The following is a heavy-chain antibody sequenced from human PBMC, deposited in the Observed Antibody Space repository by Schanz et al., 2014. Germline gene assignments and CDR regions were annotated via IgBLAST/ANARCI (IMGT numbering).Heavy chain of an antibody. CDR3: AKSDAFDI. V-gene: IGHV3-48*01. CDR2: IRSSSTPI. Sequence: EVQLVESGGGLVKPGGSLRLSCATSGLTFTSAWMSWVRQAPGKGPEWVSYIRSSSTPIYYADSVKGRFTISRDNAKNSLYLQMNSLRAEDTAVYYCAKSDAFDIWGQGTLVTVSS. J-gene: IGHJ3*02. CDR1: GLTFTSAW.